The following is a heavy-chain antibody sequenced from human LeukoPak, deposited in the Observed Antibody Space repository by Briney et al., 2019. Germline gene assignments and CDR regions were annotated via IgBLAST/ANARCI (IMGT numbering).Heavy chain of an antibody. Sequence: PGGSLRLSCAASGFTFSSYGMSWVRQAPGKGLEWVSAISGSGGSTYADSVKGRFTISRDNSKNTLYLRMNSLRAEDTAVYYCAKDSPYAYYGSGSYWDYWGQGTLVTVSS. V-gene: IGHV3-23*01. CDR2: ISGSGGST. D-gene: IGHD3-10*01. J-gene: IGHJ4*02. CDR1: GFTFSSYG. CDR3: AKDSPYAYYGSGSYWDY.